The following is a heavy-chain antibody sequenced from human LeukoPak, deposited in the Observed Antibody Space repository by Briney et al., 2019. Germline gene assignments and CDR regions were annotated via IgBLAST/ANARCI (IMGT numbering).Heavy chain of an antibody. V-gene: IGHV3-23*01. Sequence: GGSLRLSCAASGFTFSSYAMSWVRQAPGKGLEWVSAISGSGGSTYYADSVKGRCTISRDNSKNTMYLQMNSLRAEDTAVYYCAKDFWVTTTGLDWGQGTLVTVSS. CDR3: AKDFWVTTTGLD. CDR2: ISGSGGST. CDR1: GFTFSSYA. D-gene: IGHD1-1*01. J-gene: IGHJ4*02.